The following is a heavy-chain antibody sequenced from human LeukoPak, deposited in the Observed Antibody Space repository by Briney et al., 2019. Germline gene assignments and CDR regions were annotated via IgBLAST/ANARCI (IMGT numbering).Heavy chain of an antibody. V-gene: IGHV3-7*01. CDR1: GFTFSSYW. CDR2: IKQDGSEK. CDR3: ARVGITMIPPLPQFDY. Sequence: PGGSLRLSCAASGFTFSSYWMSWVRQAPGKGLEWVANIKQDGSEKYYVDSVKGRFTISRDNAKNSLYLQMNSLRAEDTAVYYCARVGITMIPPLPQFDYWGQGTLVTVSS. J-gene: IGHJ4*02. D-gene: IGHD3-22*01.